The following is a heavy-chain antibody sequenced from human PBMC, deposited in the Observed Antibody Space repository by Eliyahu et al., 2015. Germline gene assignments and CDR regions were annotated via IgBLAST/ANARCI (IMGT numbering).Heavy chain of an antibody. CDR1: GYTFTGYY. CDR3: ARELRIAAAGRGVGY. CDR2: INPNSGGT. J-gene: IGHJ4*02. V-gene: IGHV1-2*02. Sequence: QVQLVQSGAEVKKPGASVKVSCKASGYTFTGYYMHWVRQAPGQGPEWMGWINPNSGGTNYAQKFQGRVTMTRDTSISTAYMELSRLRSDDTAVYYCARELRIAAAGRGVGYWGQGTLVTVSS. D-gene: IGHD6-13*01.